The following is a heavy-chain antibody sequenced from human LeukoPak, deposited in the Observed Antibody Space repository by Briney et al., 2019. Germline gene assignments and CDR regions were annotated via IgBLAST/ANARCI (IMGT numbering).Heavy chain of an antibody. CDR2: MNPNSGNT. CDR3: ARVSGGTSCYVGCYYYYGMDV. J-gene: IGHJ6*02. D-gene: IGHD2-2*01. Sequence: AAVKVSCKASGYTFTRYDINWVRQAAGQGLEWMGWMNPNSGNTGYAQKFQGRVTMTRNTSISTAYMELSSLRSEDTAVYYCARVSGGTSCYVGCYYYYGMDVWGQGTTVTVSS. V-gene: IGHV1-8*01. CDR1: GYTFTRYD.